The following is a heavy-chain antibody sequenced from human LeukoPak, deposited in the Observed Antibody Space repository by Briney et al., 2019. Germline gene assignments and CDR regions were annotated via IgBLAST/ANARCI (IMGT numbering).Heavy chain of an antibody. CDR3: ARGAYGRHSFFDS. J-gene: IGHJ4*02. D-gene: IGHD3-10*01. CDR2: IYYNGDA. Sequence: SETLSLTCTVSGDSMTGAYWSWIRQSPGKGLEWIAYIYYNGDANHNPSLASRVTIWVDTSRNQFSLRLTSVTTADTAIYYCARGAYGRHSFFDSWGQGTLVFVSS. V-gene: IGHV4-59*01. CDR1: GDSMTGAY.